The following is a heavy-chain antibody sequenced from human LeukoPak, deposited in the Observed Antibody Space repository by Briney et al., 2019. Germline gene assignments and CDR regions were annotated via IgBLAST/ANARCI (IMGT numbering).Heavy chain of an antibody. V-gene: IGHV3-48*02. CDR1: GFTFSNAW. Sequence: GGSLRLSCAASGFTFSNAWMNWVRQAPGKGLEWVSYISSSSITTHYADSVKGRFTISRDNAKNSLCLQMNSLRDEDTAVYYCARDLTSVPTRWGQGTLVTVSS. CDR2: ISSSSITT. CDR3: ARDLTSVPTR. D-gene: IGHD4-17*01. J-gene: IGHJ4*02.